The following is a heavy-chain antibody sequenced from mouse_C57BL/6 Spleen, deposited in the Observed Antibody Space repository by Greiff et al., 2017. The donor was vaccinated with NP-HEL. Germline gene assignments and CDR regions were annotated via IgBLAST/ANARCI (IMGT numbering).Heavy chain of an antibody. CDR1: GYSITSDY. CDR2: ISYSGST. J-gene: IGHJ1*03. Sequence: DVQLQESGPGLAKPSQTLSLTCSVTGYSITSDYWNWIRKFPGNKLEYMGYISYSGSTYYNPSLKSRISITRDTSKNQYYLQLNSVTTEDTATYYCARLGYYYGSSYGYFDVWGTGTTVTVSS. CDR3: ARLGYYYGSSYGYFDV. D-gene: IGHD1-1*01. V-gene: IGHV3-8*01.